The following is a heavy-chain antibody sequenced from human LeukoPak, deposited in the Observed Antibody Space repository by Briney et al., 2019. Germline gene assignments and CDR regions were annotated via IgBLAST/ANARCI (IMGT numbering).Heavy chain of an antibody. D-gene: IGHD3-22*01. CDR1: GFTVSSNY. CDR3: ARDGFSSGYPYDAFDI. CDR2: IYSGGST. V-gene: IGHV3-53*01. Sequence: GGSLRLSCAASGFTVSSNYMSWVRQAPGKGLEWVSVIYSGGSTYYADSVKGRFTISRDNSKNTLYLQMNSVRAEDTAVYYCARDGFSSGYPYDAFDIWGRGTMVTVSS. J-gene: IGHJ3*02.